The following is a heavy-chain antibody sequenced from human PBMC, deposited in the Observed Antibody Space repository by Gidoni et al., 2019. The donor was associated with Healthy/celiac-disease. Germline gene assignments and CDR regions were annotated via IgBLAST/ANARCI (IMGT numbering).Heavy chain of an antibody. CDR1: GITFTTAG. V-gene: IGHV3-15*01. CDR3: TRMSYYYDPSDTTVGVCDFDY. D-gene: IGHD3-22*01. J-gene: IGHJ4*02. Sequence: AQLGESGGGLVTPGGSLRVTCTGYGITFTTAGTSWVRAAPGMGPVWVGRNTSESESETMDYAAPMKGRVIISRDDSKNTLYLQMDSLKTEDTAVYNFTRMSYYYDPSDTTVGVCDFDYWGQGTLVTVSS. CDR2: NTSESESETM.